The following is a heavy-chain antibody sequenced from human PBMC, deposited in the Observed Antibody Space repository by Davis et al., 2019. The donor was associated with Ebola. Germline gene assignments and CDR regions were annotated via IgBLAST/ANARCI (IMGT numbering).Heavy chain of an antibody. CDR2: TYYRSKWFV. CDR1: GDSVSSNTAA. J-gene: IGHJ6*02. Sequence: SQTLSLTCAISGDSVSSNTAAWNWIRQSPSRGLEWLGRTYYRSKWFVDYAVSVKSRITINPDTSKNQFSLQLNSVTPEDTAVYYCVGGWPYYYYAMDVWGQGTTVTVSS. V-gene: IGHV6-1*01. D-gene: IGHD6-19*01. CDR3: VGGWPYYYYAMDV.